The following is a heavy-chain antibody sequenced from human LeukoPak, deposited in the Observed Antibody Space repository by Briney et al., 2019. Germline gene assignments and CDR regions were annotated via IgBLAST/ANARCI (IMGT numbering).Heavy chain of an antibody. CDR3: ARGVTDMTTPSPSAYYFDY. D-gene: IGHD4-17*01. CDR1: GGSISSYY. V-gene: IGHV4-59*01. Sequence: SETLSLTCTVSGGSISSYYWSWIRQPPVKGLEWIGYIYYSGSTNYNPSLKSRVTISVDTSKNQFSLKLSSVTAADTAVYYCARGVTDMTTPSPSAYYFDYWGQGTLVTVSS. J-gene: IGHJ4*02. CDR2: IYYSGST.